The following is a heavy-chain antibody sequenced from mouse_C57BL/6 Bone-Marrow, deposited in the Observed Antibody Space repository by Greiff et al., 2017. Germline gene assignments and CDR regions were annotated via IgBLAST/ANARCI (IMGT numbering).Heavy chain of an antibody. D-gene: IGHD2-4*01. J-gene: IGHJ3*01. CDR1: GYTFTEYT. CDR3: ARHEEGYDYDGVFAY. CDR2: FYPGSGSL. V-gene: IGHV1-62-2*01. Sequence: VQGVESGAELVKPGASVQLSCKASGYTFTEYTIHWVKQRYGQGLEWIGWFYPGSGSLKYNEKFKDKGTLNADKSYSTVYLGLSRLTSEVSAVYFCARHEEGYDYDGVFAYWGQGTLVTVSA.